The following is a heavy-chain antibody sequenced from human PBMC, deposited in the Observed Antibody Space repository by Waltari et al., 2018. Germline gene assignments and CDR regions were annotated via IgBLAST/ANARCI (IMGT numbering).Heavy chain of an antibody. Sequence: QVQLQESGPGLVKPSETLSLTCTVSGGSISSHYWSWIRQPPGKGLEWIGYIYYSGSTNYNPSLKSRVTISVDTSKNQFSLKLSSVTAADTAVYYCARSRYCSGGSCYSDWGQGTLVIVSS. CDR2: IYYSGST. V-gene: IGHV4-59*11. J-gene: IGHJ4*02. CDR3: ARSRYCSGGSCYSD. D-gene: IGHD2-15*01. CDR1: GGSISSHY.